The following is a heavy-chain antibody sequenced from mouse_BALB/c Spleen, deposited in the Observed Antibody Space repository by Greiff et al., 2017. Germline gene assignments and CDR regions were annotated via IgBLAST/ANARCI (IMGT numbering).Heavy chain of an antibody. J-gene: IGHJ3*01. Sequence: VQLKQSGPELVKPGASVKIPCKASGYTFTDYNMDWVKQSHGKSLEWIGDINPNNGGTIYNQKFKGKATLTVDKSSSTAYMELRSLTSEDTAVYYCARSYDGYYPAWFAYWGQGTLVTVSA. CDR2: INPNNGGT. V-gene: IGHV1-18*01. CDR1: GYTFTDYN. D-gene: IGHD2-3*01. CDR3: ARSYDGYYPAWFAY.